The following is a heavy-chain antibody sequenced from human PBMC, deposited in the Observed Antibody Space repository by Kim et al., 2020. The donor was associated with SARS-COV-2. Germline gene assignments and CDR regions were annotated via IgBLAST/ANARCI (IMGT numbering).Heavy chain of an antibody. Sequence: ADAVKGRVTISSDNAKNTLYLQMNSLRAEDTAVYYCARPYYGSGSSAFDIWGQGTMVTVSS. CDR3: ARPYYGSGSSAFDI. J-gene: IGHJ3*02. V-gene: IGHV3-74*01. D-gene: IGHD3-10*01.